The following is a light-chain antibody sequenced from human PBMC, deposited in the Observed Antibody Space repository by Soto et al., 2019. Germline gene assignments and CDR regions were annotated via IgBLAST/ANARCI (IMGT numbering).Light chain of an antibody. CDR2: GAS. CDR1: QTVSNNY. CDR3: QQYGSSPQT. J-gene: IGKJ1*01. Sequence: EIVLTQSPGTVSLSPGDRATLSCRASQTVSNNYLAWCQQKPGQAPRVIMYGASRRATGIPDRFSGSGSGADFTLTISRLEPEDFAVYYCQQYGSSPQTFGQGTKVDIK. V-gene: IGKV3-20*01.